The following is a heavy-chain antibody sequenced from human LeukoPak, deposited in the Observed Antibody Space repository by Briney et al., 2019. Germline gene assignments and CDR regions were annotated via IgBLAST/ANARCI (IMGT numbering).Heavy chain of an antibody. Sequence: GGSLRLSCAASGFTFSSYGMHWVRQAPGKGLEWVAVIWYDGSNKYYADSVKGRFTISRDNSKNTLYLQMNSLRAEDTAVYYCARDIRQQLGLDYWGQGALVTVSS. V-gene: IGHV3-33*01. CDR3: ARDIRQQLGLDY. J-gene: IGHJ4*02. D-gene: IGHD6-13*01. CDR1: GFTFSSYG. CDR2: IWYDGSNK.